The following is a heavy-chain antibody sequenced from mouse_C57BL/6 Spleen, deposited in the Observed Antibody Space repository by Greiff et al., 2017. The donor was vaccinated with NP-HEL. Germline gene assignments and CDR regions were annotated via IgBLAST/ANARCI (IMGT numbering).Heavy chain of an antibody. D-gene: IGHD2-2*01. Sequence: QVHVKQSGAELARPGASVKLSCKASGYTFTSYGISWVKQRTGQGLEWIGEIYPRSGNTYYNEKFKGKATLTADKSSSTAYMELRSLTSEDSAVYFCARLGVTTSDFDYWGQGTTLTVSS. J-gene: IGHJ2*01. V-gene: IGHV1-81*01. CDR3: ARLGVTTSDFDY. CDR2: IYPRSGNT. CDR1: GYTFTSYG.